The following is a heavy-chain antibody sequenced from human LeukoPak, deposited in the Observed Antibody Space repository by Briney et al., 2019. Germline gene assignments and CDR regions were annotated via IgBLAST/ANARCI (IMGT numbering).Heavy chain of an antibody. V-gene: IGHV5-10-1*01. CDR1: GYTFTNYW. CDR3: ARPRWYSYCSYFDY. D-gene: IGHD5-18*01. J-gene: IGHJ4*02. CDR2: IDPSDSYT. Sequence: GESLKISCKGSGYTFTNYWISWVRQMPGKGLEWMGRIDPSDSYTNYSPSFQGHVTISADKSISTAYLQWSSLKASNTGMYYCARPRWYSYCSYFDYWGQGTLVTVSS.